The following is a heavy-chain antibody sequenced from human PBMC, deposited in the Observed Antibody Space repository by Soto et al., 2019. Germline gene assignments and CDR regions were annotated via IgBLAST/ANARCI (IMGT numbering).Heavy chain of an antibody. CDR1: GYTFTSYD. Sequence: QVQLVQSGAEVKKPGASVKVSCKASGYTFTSYDINWVRPATGQGLEWMGWMNPNSGNTGYAQKCQCRVTMTRNTSISTAYMELSSLRSEDTAVYYCSRGAARPPDDAFDIWGQGTMVTVSS. CDR2: MNPNSGNT. CDR3: SRGAARPPDDAFDI. D-gene: IGHD6-6*01. J-gene: IGHJ3*02. V-gene: IGHV1-8*01.